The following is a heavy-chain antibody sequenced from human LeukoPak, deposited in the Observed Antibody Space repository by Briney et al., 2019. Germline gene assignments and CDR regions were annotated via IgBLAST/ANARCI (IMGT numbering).Heavy chain of an antibody. J-gene: IGHJ4*02. CDR1: GYTFTSYD. D-gene: IGHD3-3*01. CDR3: ARTSVEDFWSGYYDY. CDR2: MNPNSGNT. V-gene: IGHV1-8*03. Sequence: GASVKVSCKASGYTFTSYDINWVRQAPGQGLEWMGWMNPNSGNTGYAQKFQGRVTITRNTSISTAYMELSSLRSEDTAVYYCARTSVEDFWSGYYDYWGQGTLVTVS.